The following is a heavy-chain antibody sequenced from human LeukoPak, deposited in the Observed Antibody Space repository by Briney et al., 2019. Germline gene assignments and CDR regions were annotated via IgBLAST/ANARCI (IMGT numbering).Heavy chain of an antibody. CDR1: GFTFSSYA. CDR2: ISGSGGST. J-gene: IGHJ3*02. V-gene: IGHV3-23*01. CDR3: AKGSLADGFDI. Sequence: GGSLRLSCAASGFTFSSYAMSWVRQAPGKGLEWVSAISGSGGSTYYADSVKGRFTISRDNSKYTLYLQMNSLRADDTAVYYCAKGSLADGFDIWGQGTMVTVSS.